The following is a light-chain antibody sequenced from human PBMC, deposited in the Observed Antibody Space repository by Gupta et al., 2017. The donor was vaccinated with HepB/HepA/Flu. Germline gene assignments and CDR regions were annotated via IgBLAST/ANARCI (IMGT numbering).Light chain of an antibody. J-gene: IGKJ1*01. Sequence: DIQMTQSPSTLSASVGDRVTITCRASQSISSWLAWYQQKPGKAPKLLIYKASSLESGVPSRFSGSGSGTEFTLAISSLQPDDFAAYYCQHHGGYPRTFGQGTKVEIK. CDR3: QHHGGYPRT. V-gene: IGKV1-5*03. CDR2: KAS. CDR1: QSISSW.